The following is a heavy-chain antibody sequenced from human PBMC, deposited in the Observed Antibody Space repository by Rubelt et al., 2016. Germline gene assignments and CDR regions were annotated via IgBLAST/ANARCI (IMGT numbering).Heavy chain of an antibody. CDR3: ASHIDGYGYY. J-gene: IGHJ4*02. CDR1: GGSISSSSYY. V-gene: IGHV4-39*01. CDR2: IYYSGST. Sequence: QLQLQESGPGLVKPSETLSLTCTVSGGSISSSSYYWGWIRQPPGKGLEWIGSIYYSGSTYYNPSLKSRGTISVDTSKNQFSLKLSSVTDADTAVYYCASHIDGYGYYWGQGTLVTVSS. D-gene: IGHD5-24*01.